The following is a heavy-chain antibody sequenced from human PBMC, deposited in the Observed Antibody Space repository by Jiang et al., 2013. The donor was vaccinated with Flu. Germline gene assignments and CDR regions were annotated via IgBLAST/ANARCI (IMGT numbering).Heavy chain of an antibody. V-gene: IGHV4-31*03. J-gene: IGHJ5*02. CDR3: ARGLRHDYSNQNWFDP. CDR2: IYYSGST. Sequence: SGSGLVKPSQTLSLTCTVSGGSISSGGYYWSWIRQHPGKGLEWIGYIYYSGSTYYNPSLKSRVTISVDTSKNQFSLKLSSVTAADTAVYYCARGLRHDYSNQNWFDPWGQGTLVTVSS. D-gene: IGHD4-11*01. CDR1: GGSISSGGYY.